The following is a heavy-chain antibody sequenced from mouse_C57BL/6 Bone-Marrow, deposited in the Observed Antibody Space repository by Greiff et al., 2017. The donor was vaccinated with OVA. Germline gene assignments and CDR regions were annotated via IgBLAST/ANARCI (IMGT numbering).Heavy chain of an antibody. CDR3: ARDPFDY. V-gene: IGHV5-16*01. J-gene: IGHJ2*01. Sequence: DVMLVESEGGLAQPGSSMKLSCTASGFTFSDYYMAWVRQVPEKGLEWVANINYDGSSTYYLDSLKSRFIISRDNAKNILYLQMSSLKSEDTATYYCARDPFDYWGQGTTLTVSS. CDR2: INYDGSST. CDR1: GFTFSDYY.